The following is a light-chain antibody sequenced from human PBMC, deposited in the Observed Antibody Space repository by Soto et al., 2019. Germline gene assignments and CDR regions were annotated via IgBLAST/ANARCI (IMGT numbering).Light chain of an antibody. J-gene: IGKJ1*01. CDR3: QQRSNWPK. CDR2: DAS. CDR1: QSVSSY. Sequence: EIGLTQSPATLSLTPGERATLSCRASQSVSSYLAWYQQKPGQAPRLLIYDASNRATGIPARFSGSGSGTDFTLTISSLEPEDFAVYYCQQRSNWPKFGQGTKVEIK. V-gene: IGKV3-11*01.